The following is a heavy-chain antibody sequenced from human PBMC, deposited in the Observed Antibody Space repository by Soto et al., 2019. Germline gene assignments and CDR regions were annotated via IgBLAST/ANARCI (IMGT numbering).Heavy chain of an antibody. CDR3: AKDPTSYDSSAQFDS. D-gene: IGHD3-22*01. CDR1: GFSFSSYW. Sequence: PGGSLRLSCAASGFSFSSYWMHWLRQVPGKGLVWVSRINGDGDYTNYADSVKGRFTISRDNAKNTLYLQMNSLRAEDTAVYYCAKDPTSYDSSAQFDSWGQGTLVTVSS. J-gene: IGHJ4*02. V-gene: IGHV3-74*01. CDR2: INGDGDYT.